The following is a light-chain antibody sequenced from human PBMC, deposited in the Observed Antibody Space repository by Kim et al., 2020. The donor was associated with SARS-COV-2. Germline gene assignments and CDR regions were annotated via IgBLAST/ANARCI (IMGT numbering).Light chain of an antibody. CDR2: GSS. J-gene: IGKJ2*01. CDR1: QYVRSAS. V-gene: IGKV3-20*01. Sequence: SPGESATLSCRASQYVRSASLAWYQQIPGQAPRLLRFGSSLRATGIPDRFSGSRSGTDFTLTIARLEPEDFAVYYCQQYGDSPQTFGQGTKVDIK. CDR3: QQYGDSPQT.